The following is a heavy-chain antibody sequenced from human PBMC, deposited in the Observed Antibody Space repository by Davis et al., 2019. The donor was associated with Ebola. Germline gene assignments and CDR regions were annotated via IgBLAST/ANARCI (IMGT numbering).Heavy chain of an antibody. V-gene: IGHV4-39*01. CDR2: IYYSGST. D-gene: IGHD2-8*01. CDR1: GGSISSSSYY. Sequence: SETLSLTCTVSGGSISSSSYYWGWIRQPPGKGLEWIGSIYYSGSTYYNPSLKSRVTISVDTSKNQFSLKLSSVTAADTAVYYCARLGFVQIDYWGQGTLVTVSS. J-gene: IGHJ4*02. CDR3: ARLGFVQIDY.